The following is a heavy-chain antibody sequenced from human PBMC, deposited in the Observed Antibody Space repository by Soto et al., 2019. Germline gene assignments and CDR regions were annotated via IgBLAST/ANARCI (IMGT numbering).Heavy chain of an antibody. CDR1: GFTFSSYW. Sequence: GGSLRLSCAASGFTFSSYWMSWVRQAPGKGLEWVANIKQDGSEKYYVDSVKGRFTISRDNAKNSLYLQMNSLRAEDTAVYYCARVTGYCSGGSCYMYYMDVWGKGTTVTVSS. J-gene: IGHJ6*03. CDR3: ARVTGYCSGGSCYMYYMDV. V-gene: IGHV3-7*01. D-gene: IGHD2-15*01. CDR2: IKQDGSEK.